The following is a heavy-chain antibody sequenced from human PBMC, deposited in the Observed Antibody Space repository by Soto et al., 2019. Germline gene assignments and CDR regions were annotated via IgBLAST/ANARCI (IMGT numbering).Heavy chain of an antibody. CDR1: GGSIRSSNW. CDR2: ISQSGST. D-gene: IGHD3-10*01. Sequence: SETLSLTCVASGGSIRSSNWWTLGRQAPGKGLEWIGEISQSGSTNYNSSLKSRVTISVDKSKKQFSLDLSPATAADTAMYYCARVMHEVRGLIFLGAFDIWGKGIMVTV. V-gene: IGHV4-4*02. CDR3: ARVMHEVRGLIFLGAFDI. J-gene: IGHJ3*02.